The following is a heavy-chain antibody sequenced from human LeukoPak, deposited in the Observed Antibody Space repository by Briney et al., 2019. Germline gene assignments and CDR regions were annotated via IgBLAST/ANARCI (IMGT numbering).Heavy chain of an antibody. D-gene: IGHD2-15*01. V-gene: IGHV3-21*01. J-gene: IGHJ1*01. CDR2: IISSSSYI. Sequence: GGSLRLSCAASGFTFSSYSMNWVRQAPGKGLEWVSSIISSSSYIYYADSVKGRFTISRDNAKNSLYLQMNCLRAEDTAVYYCARAPAKSVGDIVVVVAATLVNYFQHWGQGTLVTVSS. CDR1: GFTFSSYS. CDR3: ARAPAKSVGDIVVVVAATLVNYFQH.